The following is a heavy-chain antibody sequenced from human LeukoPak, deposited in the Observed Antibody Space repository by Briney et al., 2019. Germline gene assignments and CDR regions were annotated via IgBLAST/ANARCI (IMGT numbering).Heavy chain of an antibody. J-gene: IGHJ5*02. CDR3: ARQVDP. CDR2: ISTSGST. V-gene: IGHV4-61*02. CDR1: GGSISSGNYF. Sequence: SETLSLTCTVSGGSISSGNYFWTWLRQPAGKGLEWIGRISTSGSTNYNPSLKSRVTISIDTSKNQFSLEMSSVTAADTAVYYCARQVDPWGQGTLVTVSS.